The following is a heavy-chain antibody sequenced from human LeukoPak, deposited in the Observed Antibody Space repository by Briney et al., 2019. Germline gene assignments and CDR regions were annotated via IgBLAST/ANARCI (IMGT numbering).Heavy chain of an antibody. J-gene: IGHJ6*02. D-gene: IGHD5-24*01. V-gene: IGHV3-30-3*01. Sequence: GGSLRLSCAASGFTFSSYAMHWVRQAPGKGLEWVAVISYDGSNKYYADSVKGRLTIARDKSKNTLYLQRNSLRAEDTAVYYCARGGWLQFRYYYYGMDVWGQGTTVTVSS. CDR3: ARGGWLQFRYYYYGMDV. CDR2: ISYDGSNK. CDR1: GFTFSSYA.